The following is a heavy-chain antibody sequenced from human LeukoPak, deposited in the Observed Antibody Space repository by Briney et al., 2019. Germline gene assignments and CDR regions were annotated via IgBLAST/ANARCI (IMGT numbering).Heavy chain of an antibody. Sequence: GGSLRLSCAASGFTFTNYAMSWVRQAPGKGLEWVSSISGSGGRTYYADFVKGRFTISRDRPKNTLLLQMNSLRADDTALYHCARTNTVYGDFDYWGQGILVTVSS. J-gene: IGHJ4*02. D-gene: IGHD2/OR15-2a*01. CDR2: ISGSGGRT. CDR3: ARTNTVYGDFDY. CDR1: GFTFTNYA. V-gene: IGHV3-23*01.